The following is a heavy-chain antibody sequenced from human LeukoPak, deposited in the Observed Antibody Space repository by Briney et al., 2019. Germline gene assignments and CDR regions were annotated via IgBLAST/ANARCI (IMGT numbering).Heavy chain of an antibody. J-gene: IGHJ4*02. CDR1: GFTFSSYD. CDR2: LSSDGIHK. CDR3: ARVVGGTWLVDF. Sequence: PGRSLRLSCAASGFTFSSYDMHWARQAPGKGLKWVAILSSDGIHKYYADSVKGRFTVSRDNSKNTMYLQMNSLRDEDTAAYYCARVVGGTWLVDFWGQGTLVTVSS. V-gene: IGHV3-30-3*01. D-gene: IGHD1-26*01.